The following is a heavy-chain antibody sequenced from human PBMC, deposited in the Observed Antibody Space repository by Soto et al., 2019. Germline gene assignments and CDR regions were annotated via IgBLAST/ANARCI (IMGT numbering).Heavy chain of an antibody. CDR2: IVVGSGNT. CDR1: GFTFTSSA. V-gene: IGHV1-58*01. J-gene: IGHJ5*02. Sequence: ASVKVSCKASGFTFTSSAVQWVRQARGQRLEWIGWIVVGSGNTNYAQKFQERVTITRDMSTSTAYMELSSLRSEDTAVYYCAAVSAPRPTTVTDLVFAPWGQGTLVTVSS. CDR3: AAVSAPRPTTVTDLVFAP. D-gene: IGHD4-4*01.